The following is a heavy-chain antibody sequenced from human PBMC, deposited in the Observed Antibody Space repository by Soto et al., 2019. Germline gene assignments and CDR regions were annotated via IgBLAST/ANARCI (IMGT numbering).Heavy chain of an antibody. J-gene: IGHJ4*02. CDR2: ISSSGSTI. D-gene: IGHD3-22*01. CDR1: GFTFSDYY. Sequence: GSLRLSCAASGFTFSDYYMSWIRQAPGKGLEWVSYISSSGSTIYYADSVKGRFTISRDNAKNSLYLQMNSLRAEDTAVYYCARDRNYYDSSGYVDYWGQGTLVTVSS. V-gene: IGHV3-11*01. CDR3: ARDRNYYDSSGYVDY.